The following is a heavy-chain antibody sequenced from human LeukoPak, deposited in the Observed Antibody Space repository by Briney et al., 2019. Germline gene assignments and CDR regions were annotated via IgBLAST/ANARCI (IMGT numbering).Heavy chain of an antibody. D-gene: IGHD3-22*01. Sequence: PGGSLRLSCAASGFTFSSYSMNLVRQAPGKGLEWVAFIRYDGSNKYYADSVKGRFTISRDNSKNTLYLQMNRLRAEDTAVYYCAKDFSVYYYDSRVLDYWGQGTLVTVSS. V-gene: IGHV3-30*02. CDR1: GFTFSSYS. CDR2: IRYDGSNK. CDR3: AKDFSVYYYDSRVLDY. J-gene: IGHJ4*02.